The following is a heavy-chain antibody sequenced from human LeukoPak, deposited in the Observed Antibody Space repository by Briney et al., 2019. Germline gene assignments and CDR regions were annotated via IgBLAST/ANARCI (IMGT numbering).Heavy chain of an antibody. J-gene: IGHJ4*02. CDR2: ISYDGSNK. V-gene: IGHV3-30-3*01. CDR1: GFTFSSYE. CDR3: ARAGGGIALAYFDY. D-gene: IGHD6-13*01. Sequence: GGSLRLSCAASGFTFSSYEMNWVRQAPGKGLEWVAVISYDGSNKYYADSVKGRFTISRDNAKNSLYLQMNSLRADDTAVYYCARAGGGIALAYFDYWGQGTLVTVSS.